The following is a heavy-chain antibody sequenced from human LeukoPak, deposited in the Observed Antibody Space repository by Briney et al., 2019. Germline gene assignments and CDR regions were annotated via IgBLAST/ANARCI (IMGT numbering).Heavy chain of an antibody. D-gene: IGHD5-24*01. V-gene: IGHV1-18*01. CDR3: ATPKAYKPANQDAFDI. CDR2: ISAYNGNT. CDR1: GYTFTSYG. Sequence: ASVKVSCKASGYTFTSYGISWVRQAPGQGLEWMGWISAYNGNTNYAQKLQGRVTMTTDTSTSTAYMELRSLRSDDTAVYYCATPKAYKPANQDAFDIWGQGTMVTVSS. J-gene: IGHJ3*02.